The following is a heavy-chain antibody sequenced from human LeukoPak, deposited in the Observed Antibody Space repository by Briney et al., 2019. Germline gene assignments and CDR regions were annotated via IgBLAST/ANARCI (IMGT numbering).Heavy chain of an antibody. D-gene: IGHD3-10*01. CDR1: GFTFSSHV. CDR2: LTGSGGAA. V-gene: IGHV3-23*01. Sequence: GGSLRLSCAASGFTFSSHVMFWVREAPGKGLEWVSYLTGSGGAADYADSVKGRFTTSRDNSKNTVYLQMNSLSAEDTAIYYCANDFRYYFGSGTASWGQGTLVTVSS. J-gene: IGHJ5*02. CDR3: ANDFRYYFGSGTAS.